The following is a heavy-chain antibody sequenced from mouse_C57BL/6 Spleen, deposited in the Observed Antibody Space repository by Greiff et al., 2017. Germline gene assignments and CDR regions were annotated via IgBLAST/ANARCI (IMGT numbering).Heavy chain of an antibody. Sequence: VQLQQSGAELVMPGASVKLSCKASGYTFTSYWMHWVKQRPGQGLEWIGEIDPSDSYTNYNQKFKGKSTLTVDKTSSTAYMQLSSLTSEDSAVYYCAREIGGSRDYWGQGTTLTVSS. V-gene: IGHV1-69*01. CDR1: GYTFTSYW. CDR3: AREIGGSRDY. J-gene: IGHJ2*01. D-gene: IGHD1-1*01. CDR2: IDPSDSYT.